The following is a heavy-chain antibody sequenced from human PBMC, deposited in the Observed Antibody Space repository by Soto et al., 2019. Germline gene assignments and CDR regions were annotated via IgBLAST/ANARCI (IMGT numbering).Heavy chain of an antibody. Sequence: GGSLRLSCAASGFTFSSYAMSWVRQAPGKGLEWVSAISGSGGSTYYADSVKGRFTISRDNSKNTLYLQMNSLRAEDTAVYYCAKDAKGWELLYSSGNFDYWGQGTLVTVSS. CDR2: ISGSGGST. D-gene: IGHD1-26*01. CDR3: AKDAKGWELLYSSGNFDY. CDR1: GFTFSSYA. V-gene: IGHV3-23*01. J-gene: IGHJ4*02.